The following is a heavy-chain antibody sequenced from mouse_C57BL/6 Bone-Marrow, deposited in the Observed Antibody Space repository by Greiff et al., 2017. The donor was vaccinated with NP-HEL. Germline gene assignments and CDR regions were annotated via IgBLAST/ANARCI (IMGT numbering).Heavy chain of an antibody. CDR3: ARSYPNYYGSSWFAY. J-gene: IGHJ3*01. D-gene: IGHD1-1*01. V-gene: IGHV5-12*01. CDR2: ISNGGGST. Sequence: EVQRVESGGGLVQPGGSLKLSCAASGFTFSDYYMYWVRQTPEKRLEWVAYISNGGGSTYYPDTVKGRFTISRDNAKNTLYLQMSRLKSEDTAMYYCARSYPNYYGSSWFAYWGQGTLVTVSA. CDR1: GFTFSDYY.